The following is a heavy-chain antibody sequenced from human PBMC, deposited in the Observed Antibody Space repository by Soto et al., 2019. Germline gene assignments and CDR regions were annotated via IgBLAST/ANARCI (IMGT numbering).Heavy chain of an antibody. CDR3: ARGRSLDYGFWSGRPKGEKRAYYYYYMDV. V-gene: IGHV4-34*01. J-gene: IGHJ6*03. CDR2: INHSGST. D-gene: IGHD3-3*01. CDR1: GGSFSGYY. Sequence: QVQLQQWGAGLLKPSETLSLTCAVYGGSFSGYYWSWIRQPPGKGLEWIGEINHSGSTNYNPSLTRRVTISVDTSKNQFSLKLSSVTAADTAVYYCARGRSLDYGFWSGRPKGEKRAYYYYYMDVWGKGTTVTVSS.